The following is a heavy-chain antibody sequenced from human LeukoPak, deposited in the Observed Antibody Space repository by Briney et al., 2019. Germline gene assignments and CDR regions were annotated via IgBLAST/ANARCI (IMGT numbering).Heavy chain of an antibody. V-gene: IGHV4-39*01. CDR2: IYYSGST. D-gene: IGHD3-3*01. Sequence: SETLSLTCTVSGGSISSSSYYWGWIRQPPGKGLEWIGSIYYSGSTYYNPSLKSRVTISVDTSKNQFSLKLSSVTAADTAVYYCASQGVGYDFWSGYYGGSTPSRDYWGQGTLVTVSS. CDR1: GGSISSSSYY. J-gene: IGHJ4*02. CDR3: ASQGVGYDFWSGYYGGSTPSRDY.